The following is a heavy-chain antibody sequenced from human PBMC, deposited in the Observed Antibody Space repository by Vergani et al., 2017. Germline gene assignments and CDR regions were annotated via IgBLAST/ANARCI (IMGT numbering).Heavy chain of an antibody. Sequence: QVQLQESGPGLVRPSETLSLTCTVSGGSLSGYYWNWIRQTPGEGLEWIGDVEDSGYFNYNPSLKTRVSMSSDTSNNQFSLRLSSVTVADTAVYYCARSIVSRNPPDYFDNWGQGTLVTVSS. J-gene: IGHJ4*02. V-gene: IGHV4-59*01. CDR2: VEDSGYF. CDR1: GGSLSGYY. CDR3: ARSIVSRNPPDYFDN. D-gene: IGHD1-14*01.